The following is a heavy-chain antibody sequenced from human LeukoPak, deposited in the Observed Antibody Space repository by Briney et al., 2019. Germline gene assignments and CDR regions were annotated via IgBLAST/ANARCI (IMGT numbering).Heavy chain of an antibody. CDR2: IYTSGST. Sequence: SETLSLTCTVSGGSISSYYWSWIRQPAGKGLEWIGRIYTSGSTNYNPSLKSRVTISVDTSKNQFSLKLSSVTAADTAVYYCARDGRDSSSWRYYFDYWGQGTLVTVSS. CDR1: GGSISSYY. CDR3: ARDGRDSSSWRYYFDY. D-gene: IGHD6-13*01. J-gene: IGHJ4*02. V-gene: IGHV4-4*07.